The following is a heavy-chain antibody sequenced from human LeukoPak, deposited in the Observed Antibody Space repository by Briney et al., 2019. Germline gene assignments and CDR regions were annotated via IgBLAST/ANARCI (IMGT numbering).Heavy chain of an antibody. V-gene: IGHV4-59*08. Sequence: PSETLSLTCTVSGASISTYYWSWIRQPPGKGLEYIGYINYSGSANYNPSLKSRVTISLDTSRNQIPLNVSSVTAADTAVYYCARHRTSALYGSFDIWGQGTMITVSS. D-gene: IGHD2-8*01. CDR1: GASISTYY. CDR2: INYSGSA. J-gene: IGHJ3*02. CDR3: ARHRTSALYGSFDI.